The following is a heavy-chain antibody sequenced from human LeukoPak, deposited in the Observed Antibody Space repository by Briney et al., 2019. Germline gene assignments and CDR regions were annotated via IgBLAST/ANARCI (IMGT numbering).Heavy chain of an antibody. D-gene: IGHD3-10*01. CDR3: ARFYYGSGSYYKRPFDY. Sequence: PGGSLRLSCAASGFTFSSYEMNWVRQAPGKGLEWVSYISSSGSTIYYADSVKGRFTISRDNAKNSLYLQMNSLRAEDTAVYYCARFYYGSGSYYKRPFDYWGQGTLVTVST. CDR1: GFTFSSYE. J-gene: IGHJ4*02. CDR2: ISSSGSTI. V-gene: IGHV3-48*03.